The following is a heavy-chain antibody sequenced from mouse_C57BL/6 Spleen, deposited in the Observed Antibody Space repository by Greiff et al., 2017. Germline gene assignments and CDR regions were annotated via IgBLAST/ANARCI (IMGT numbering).Heavy chain of an antibody. CDR3: TLCYTTGIYYAIDY. V-gene: IGHV1-5*01. Sequence: EVQLQQSGTVLARPGASVKMSCKTSGYTFTSYWMHWVKQRPGQGLEWLGAIYPGNSATSYNQTFKGKAKLTAVTSASTAYMERSSLTNEDSAVYYYTLCYTTGIYYAIDYGGQGTSVTVSA. J-gene: IGHJ4*01. CDR2: IYPGNSAT. CDR1: GYTFTSYW. D-gene: IGHD2-12*01.